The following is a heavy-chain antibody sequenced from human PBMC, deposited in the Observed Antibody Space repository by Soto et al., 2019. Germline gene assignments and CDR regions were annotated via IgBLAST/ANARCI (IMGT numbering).Heavy chain of an antibody. CDR2: ISYDGSNK. V-gene: IGHV3-30*18. Sequence: QVQLVESGGGVVQPGRSLRLSCAASGFTFSSYGMHWVRQAPGKGLEWVAVISYDGSNKYYADSVKGRFTISRDNSKNTLYLQMNSLRAEDTAVYYCAKELRFLEWFDYWGQGTLVTVSS. CDR3: AKELRFLEWFDY. J-gene: IGHJ4*02. D-gene: IGHD3-3*01. CDR1: GFTFSSYG.